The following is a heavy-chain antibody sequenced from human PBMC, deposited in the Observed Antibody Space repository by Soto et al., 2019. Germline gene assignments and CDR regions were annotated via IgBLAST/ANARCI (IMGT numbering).Heavy chain of an antibody. CDR2: FFSSGST. J-gene: IGHJ5*02. D-gene: IGHD2-21*02. V-gene: IGHV4-61*05. CDR3: TTLPPRIVAVVSPIPT. CDR1: GGSVSSNSEY. Sequence: SETLSLTCTVSGGSVSSNSEYWTWLRQPPGKGLEWVGYFFSSGSTNYNPSLKSRVTISVDKSKNQFSLELTSVTAADTAIYYCTTLPPRIVAVVSPIPTWGQGTPVTVSS.